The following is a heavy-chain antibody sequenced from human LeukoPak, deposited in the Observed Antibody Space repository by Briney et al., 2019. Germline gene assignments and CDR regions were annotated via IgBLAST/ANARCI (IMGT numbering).Heavy chain of an antibody. D-gene: IGHD5-12*01. CDR2: VIPIFGTA. Sequence: SVKVSCKASGGTFSSYAISWVRQAPGQGLEWMGGVIPIFGTANYAQKFQGRVTITTDESTSAAYLELSSLRSEDTAVYYCARGRGGYDRAFDYWGQGTLVTVSS. V-gene: IGHV1-69*05. CDR3: ARGRGGYDRAFDY. CDR1: GGTFSSYA. J-gene: IGHJ4*02.